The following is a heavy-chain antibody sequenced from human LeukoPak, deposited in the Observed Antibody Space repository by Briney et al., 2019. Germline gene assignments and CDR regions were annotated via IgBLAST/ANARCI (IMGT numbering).Heavy chain of an antibody. CDR2: IWYDGSNK. D-gene: IGHD6-6*01. Sequence: PGGSLRLSCAASGFTFSSYGMHWVRQAPDKGLEWVAVIWYDGSNKYYADSVKGRFTISRDNSKNTLYLQMNSLRAEDTAVYYCARDRSSSSTTFDYWGQGTLVTVSS. CDR3: ARDRSSSSTTFDY. J-gene: IGHJ4*02. CDR1: GFTFSSYG. V-gene: IGHV3-33*01.